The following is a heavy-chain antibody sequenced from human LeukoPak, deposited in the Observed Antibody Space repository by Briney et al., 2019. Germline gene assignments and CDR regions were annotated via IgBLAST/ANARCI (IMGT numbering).Heavy chain of an antibody. CDR3: AGYTSLDY. CDR2: IYSGGST. J-gene: IGHJ4*02. CDR1: GFTRRCNY. Sequence: GSLELFLSTPGFTRRCNYMSWVRPAPGKGLECVSVIYSGGSTYYADSVKGRFTISRDSSKNTLYLQMNSLRAEDTAIYYCAGYTSLDYWGQGTLVTVSS. D-gene: IGHD2-2*02. V-gene: IGHV3-53*01.